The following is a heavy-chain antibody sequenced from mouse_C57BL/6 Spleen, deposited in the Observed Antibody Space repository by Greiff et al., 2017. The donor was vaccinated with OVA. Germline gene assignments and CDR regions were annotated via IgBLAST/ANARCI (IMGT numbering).Heavy chain of an antibody. Sequence: VQLHQPGAELVKPGASVKLSCKASGYTFTSYWMHWVKQRPGQGLEWIGMIHPNSGSTNYNEKFKSKATLTVDKSSSTAYMQLSSLTSEDSAVYYCAREGVYYGSSGFAYWGQGTLVTVSA. J-gene: IGHJ3*01. CDR1: GYTFTSYW. D-gene: IGHD1-1*01. CDR3: AREGVYYGSSGFAY. CDR2: IHPNSGST. V-gene: IGHV1-64*01.